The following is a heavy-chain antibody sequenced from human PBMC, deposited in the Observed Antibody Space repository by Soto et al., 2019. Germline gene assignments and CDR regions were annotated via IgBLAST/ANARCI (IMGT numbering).Heavy chain of an antibody. CDR1: GFTFSDYY. Sequence: GSLRLSCIASGFTFSDYYMSWIRQAPGKGLEWVSYIGSGSSYTKYADSVKGRFTISRDNAKNSLYLQMNSLRAEDTAVYYCARDGSRYCSTTSCLSGYYYYGMDVWGQGTTVTVSS. CDR3: ARDGSRYCSTTSCLSGYYYYGMDV. CDR2: IGSGSSYT. D-gene: IGHD2-2*01. V-gene: IGHV3-11*06. J-gene: IGHJ6*02.